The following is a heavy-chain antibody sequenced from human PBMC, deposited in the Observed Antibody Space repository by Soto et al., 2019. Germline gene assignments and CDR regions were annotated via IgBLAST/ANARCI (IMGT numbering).Heavy chain of an antibody. CDR1: GFTFSSYA. CDR3: AREVASSSARAGYYYYYGMDV. Sequence: GGSLRLSCAASGFTFSSYAMHWVRQAPGKGLEWVAVISYDGSNKYYADSVKGRFTISRDNSKNTLYLQMNSLRAEDTAVYYCAREVASSSARAGYYYYYGMDVWGQGTTVTVS. J-gene: IGHJ6*02. V-gene: IGHV3-30-3*01. D-gene: IGHD6-6*01. CDR2: ISYDGSNK.